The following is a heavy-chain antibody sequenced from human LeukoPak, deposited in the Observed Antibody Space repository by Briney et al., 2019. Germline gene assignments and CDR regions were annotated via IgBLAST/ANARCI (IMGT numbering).Heavy chain of an antibody. D-gene: IGHD3-22*01. V-gene: IGHV3-7*01. CDR3: ARIILGYYDSSGYPI. CDR1: GGSFSGYY. J-gene: IGHJ3*02. CDR2: IKQDGSEK. Sequence: ETLSLTCAVYGGSFSGYYWSWIRQPPGKGLEWVANIKQDGSEKYYVDSVKGRFTISRDNAKNSLYLQMNSLRAEDTAVYYCARIILGYYDSSGYPIWGQGTMVTVSS.